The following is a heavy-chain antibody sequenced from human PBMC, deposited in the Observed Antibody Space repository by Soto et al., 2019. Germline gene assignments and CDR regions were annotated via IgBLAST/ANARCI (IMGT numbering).Heavy chain of an antibody. Sequence: QVQLQESGPGLVKPSQTLSLSCTVSGGSFSSGGYYWSWIRQHPGKGLELIGYFYYGGTTNYSPSLESRLTMSVDASQSQFSLRLSSVTDADTAVYYCARSFHSGYGPFDLWGQGTLVTVSS. CDR1: GGSFSSGGYY. CDR2: FYYGGTT. D-gene: IGHD5-12*01. J-gene: IGHJ4*02. CDR3: ARSFHSGYGPFDL. V-gene: IGHV4-31*03.